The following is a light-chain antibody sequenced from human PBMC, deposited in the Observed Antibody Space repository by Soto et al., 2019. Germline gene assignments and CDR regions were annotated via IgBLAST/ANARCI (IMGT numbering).Light chain of an antibody. Sequence: PGEGATLSCRASQPVNNNYLAWFQHHPGQAPRVLVYGASKRATGIPDRFSGSGSGTDFTLTISRLESEDFAVYYCQQYGNTPWTFGQGTKVDI. CDR2: GAS. CDR3: QQYGNTPWT. CDR1: QPVNNNY. V-gene: IGKV3-20*01. J-gene: IGKJ1*01.